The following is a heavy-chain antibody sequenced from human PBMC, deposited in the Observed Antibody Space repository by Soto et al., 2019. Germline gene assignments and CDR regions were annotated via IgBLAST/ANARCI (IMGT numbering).Heavy chain of an antibody. D-gene: IGHD3-9*01. CDR3: AREMGNYDILTGYYGGGDY. CDR2: ISAYNGNT. CDR1: GYTFTSYG. J-gene: IGHJ4*02. V-gene: IGHV1-18*01. Sequence: QVQLVQSGAEVKKPGASVKVSCKASGYTFTSYGISWVRQAPGQGLEWMGWISAYNGNTNYAQKRQGRVTMTTDTSTSTAYMELRSLRSDDTAVYYCAREMGNYDILTGYYGGGDYWGQGTLVTVSS.